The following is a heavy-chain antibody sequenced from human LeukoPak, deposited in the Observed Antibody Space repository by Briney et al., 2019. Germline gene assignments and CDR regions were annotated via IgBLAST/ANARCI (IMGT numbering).Heavy chain of an antibody. J-gene: IGHJ4*02. V-gene: IGHV3-9*03. Sequence: PGGSMRLSCAATSFTFDDYAMHWVRQAPGKGLKWVSGISWNSGSIGYADSVKGRFTISRDNAKNSLYLQMNSLRAEDMALYHCAKDIAAAGSETHFDYWGQGTLVTVSS. CDR1: SFTFDDYA. CDR3: AKDIAAAGSETHFDY. D-gene: IGHD6-13*01. CDR2: ISWNSGSI.